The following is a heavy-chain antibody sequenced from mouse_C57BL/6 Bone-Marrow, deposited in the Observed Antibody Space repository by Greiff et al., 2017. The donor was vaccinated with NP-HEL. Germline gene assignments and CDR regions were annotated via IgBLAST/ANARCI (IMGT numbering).Heavy chain of an antibody. J-gene: IGHJ3*01. V-gene: IGHV3-6*01. CDR1: GYSITSGYY. CDR2: ISYDGSN. CDR3: ARESPWFAY. Sequence: EVQVVESGPGLVKPSQSLSLTCSVTGYSITSGYYWNWIRQFPGNKLEWMGYISYDGSNNYNPSLKNRISITRDTSKNQFFLKLNSVTTEDTATYYCARESPWFAYWGQGTLVTVSA.